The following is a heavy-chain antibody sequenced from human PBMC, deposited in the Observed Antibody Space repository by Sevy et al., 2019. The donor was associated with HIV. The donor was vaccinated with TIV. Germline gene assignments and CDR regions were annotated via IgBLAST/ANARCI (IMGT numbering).Heavy chain of an antibody. CDR2: INSDGSST. Sequence: GGSLRLSCAASGFTFSSYLMHWVRQAPGKGPVWVSRINSDGSSTSYADSVKGRFTISRDNARNTLYIEMNSLRSEDTAVYYCARGQGYWGQGTLVTVSS. CDR3: ARGQGY. J-gene: IGHJ4*02. V-gene: IGHV3-74*01. CDR1: GFTFSSYL.